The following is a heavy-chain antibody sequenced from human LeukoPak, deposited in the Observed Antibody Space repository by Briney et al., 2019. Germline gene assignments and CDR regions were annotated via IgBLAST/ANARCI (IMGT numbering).Heavy chain of an antibody. Sequence: PGGSLRLSCAASGFTFSSYGMSWVRQAPGKGLEWVSAISGSGGSTYYADSVKGRFTISRDNSKNTLYLQMKSLRAEDTAVYYCAKVEAVWGSYRYEAVYYFDYWGQGTLVTVS. CDR3: AKVEAVWGSYRYEAVYYFDY. CDR1: GFTFSSYG. J-gene: IGHJ4*02. V-gene: IGHV3-23*01. CDR2: ISGSGGST. D-gene: IGHD3-16*02.